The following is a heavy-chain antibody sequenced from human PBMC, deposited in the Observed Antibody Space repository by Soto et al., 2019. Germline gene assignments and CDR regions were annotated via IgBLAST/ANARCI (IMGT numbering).Heavy chain of an antibody. CDR3: ASPTLGAFDM. CDR2: IYYSGST. D-gene: IGHD3-16*01. Sequence: SETLSLTCTVSGGSISSSNYYWGWIRQPPGKGLEWIGSIYYSGSTSYNSSLKSRVTISVDTSKNQFSLRLSSVTAADTTVYYCASPTLGAFDMWGQGTMVTVSS. V-gene: IGHV4-39*01. J-gene: IGHJ3*02. CDR1: GGSISSSNYY.